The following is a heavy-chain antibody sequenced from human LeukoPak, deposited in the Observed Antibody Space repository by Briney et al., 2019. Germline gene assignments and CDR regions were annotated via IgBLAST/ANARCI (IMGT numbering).Heavy chain of an antibody. CDR2: ISSSGSTI. CDR1: GFTFNHYW. J-gene: IGHJ4*02. CDR3: ARTGYLHFDY. D-gene: IGHD3-9*01. Sequence: PGGSLRLSCAAYGFTFNHYWMHWVRQAPGKGLEWVSYISSSGSTIYYADSVKGRFTISRDNAKNSLYLQMNSLRAEDTAVYYCARTGYLHFDYWGQGTLVTVSS. V-gene: IGHV3-48*04.